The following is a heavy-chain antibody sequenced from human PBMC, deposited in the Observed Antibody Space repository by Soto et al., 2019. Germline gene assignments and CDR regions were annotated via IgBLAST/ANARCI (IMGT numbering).Heavy chain of an antibody. CDR1: GFSFTGYY. J-gene: IGHJ5*02. CDR3: AKDLTRQLAYWLDP. CDR2: INAHSGGT. D-gene: IGHD6-6*01. Sequence: ASVKVSCKASGFSFTGYYIHWLRQAPGQGLEWMGWINAHSGGTEYAQKFQGRVTLTRDTSIATAYLTLTSLTSDDTALYYCAKDLTRQLAYWLDPWGQGTQVTVS. V-gene: IGHV1-2*02.